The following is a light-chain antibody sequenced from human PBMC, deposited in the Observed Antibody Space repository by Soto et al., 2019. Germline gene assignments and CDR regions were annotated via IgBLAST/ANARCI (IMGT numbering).Light chain of an antibody. CDR2: DAS. CDR3: KQYNSYST. V-gene: IGKV1-5*01. J-gene: IGKJ1*01. Sequence: DIQMTQSPSTLSSSLGDSVTITCRASQSISSWLAWYQQKPGKAPKFLIYDASSLESGVQSRFSGSGSGTEFTLTIRSLQPDDFATYYCKQYNSYSTCGQGTKVDIK. CDR1: QSISSW.